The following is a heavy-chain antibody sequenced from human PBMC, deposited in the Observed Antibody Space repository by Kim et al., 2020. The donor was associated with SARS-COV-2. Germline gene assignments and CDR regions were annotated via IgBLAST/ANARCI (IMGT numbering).Heavy chain of an antibody. J-gene: IGHJ6*02. CDR3: ARGDPVTYYYDSRNYYGMDV. Sequence: GGSLRLSCAASGFTFSSYAMHWVRQAPGKGLEWVAVISYDGSNKYYADSVKGRFTISRDNSKNTLYLQMNSLRAEDTAVYYCARGDPVTYYYDSRNYYGMDVWGQGTTVTVSS. V-gene: IGHV3-30*04. CDR1: GFTFSSYA. D-gene: IGHD3-22*01. CDR2: ISYDGSNK.